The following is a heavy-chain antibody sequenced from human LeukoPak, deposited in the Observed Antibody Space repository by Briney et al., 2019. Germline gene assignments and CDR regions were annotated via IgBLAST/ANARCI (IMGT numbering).Heavy chain of an antibody. CDR3: ARGSDSDP. V-gene: IGHV3-21*05. CDR1: GFTFSSYE. Sequence: PGGSLRLSCAASGFTFSSYEMNWVRQAPGKGLEWVSYISSSSSYIYYADSVKGRFTISRDNAKNSLYLQMNSLRAEDMAVYYCARGSDSDPWGQGTLVTVSP. CDR2: ISSSSSYI. J-gene: IGHJ5*02.